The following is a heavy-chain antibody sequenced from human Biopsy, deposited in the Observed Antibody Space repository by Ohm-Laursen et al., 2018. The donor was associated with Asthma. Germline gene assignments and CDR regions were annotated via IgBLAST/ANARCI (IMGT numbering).Heavy chain of an antibody. CDR1: RGSVNSDKYY. V-gene: IGHV4-61*01. CDR3: ARGTIVAGIDY. J-gene: IGHJ4*02. D-gene: IGHD2-21*01. Sequence: SETLSLTCTVSRGSVNSDKYYWSWIQQAPGKGLEWIEYVFYSGATNYNPSLKSRAALSIDTSKNQFSLRLTFLSASDTAVYYCARGTIVAGIDYWGRGTLVTVSS. CDR2: VFYSGAT.